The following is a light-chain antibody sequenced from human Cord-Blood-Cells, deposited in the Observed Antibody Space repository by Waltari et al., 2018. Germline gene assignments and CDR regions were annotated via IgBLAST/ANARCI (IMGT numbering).Light chain of an antibody. CDR3: SSYTSSSTNWV. CDR2: DVS. CDR1: SSDVGGYNY. V-gene: IGLV2-14*01. Sequence: QSALTQPASVSGSPGQSITISCTGTSSDVGGYNYVSWYQQHPGKAPKLMIYDVSNRPSGVSNRFSCSKSGNTASLTISGLQAEDEADYYCSSYTSSSTNWVFGGGTKLTVL. J-gene: IGLJ3*02.